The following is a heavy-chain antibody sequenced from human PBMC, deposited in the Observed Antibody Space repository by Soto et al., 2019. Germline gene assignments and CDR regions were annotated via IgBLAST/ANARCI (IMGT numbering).Heavy chain of an antibody. D-gene: IGHD3-22*01. J-gene: IGHJ4*02. CDR2: ISYDGSNE. V-gene: IGHV3-30*18. CDR1: GFTFSSYG. Sequence: QVQLVESGGGVVQPGRSLRLSCAVSGFTFSSYGMHWVRQAPGKGLEWVAHISYDGSNEHYVDSVKGRFTTSRDNSKNTLYLQMNSLRAEDTAVYYCAKDTYYHDMSGYYIFDSWGQGTPVTVSS. CDR3: AKDTYYHDMSGYYIFDS.